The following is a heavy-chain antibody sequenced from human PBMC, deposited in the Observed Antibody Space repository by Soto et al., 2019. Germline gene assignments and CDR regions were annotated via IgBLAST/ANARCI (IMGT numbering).Heavy chain of an antibody. CDR2: ISGSGGST. J-gene: IGHJ4*02. CDR1: GFTFSSYS. Sequence: GGSLILSCAASGFTFSSYSMSWVRQAPGKGLEWVSAISGSGGSTYYADSVKGRFTISRDNSKNTLYLQMNSLRAEDTAVYYCAKGGPGVVVPAAMLLDYWGQGTLVTVSS. CDR3: AKGGPGVVVPAAMLLDY. V-gene: IGHV3-23*01. D-gene: IGHD2-2*01.